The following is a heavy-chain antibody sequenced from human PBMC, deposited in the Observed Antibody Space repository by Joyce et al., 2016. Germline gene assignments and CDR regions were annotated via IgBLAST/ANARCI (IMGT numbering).Heavy chain of an antibody. J-gene: IGHJ4*02. D-gene: IGHD2-2*01. CDR2: INSDNSRI. V-gene: IGHV3-48*03. CDR1: GIIFSNKE. CDR3: TTPSCAN. Sequence: EVQLVESGGGLVQPGGSLRLSCAASGIIFSNKEMNWVRQAPGKGLEWVSSINSDNSRIHYADSVRGRFTISRDNARNSLYLEMDYLRVDDTAMYYCTTPSCANWGQGSLVTVSS.